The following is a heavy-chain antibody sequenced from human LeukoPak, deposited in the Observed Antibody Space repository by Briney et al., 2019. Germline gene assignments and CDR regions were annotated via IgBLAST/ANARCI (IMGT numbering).Heavy chain of an antibody. V-gene: IGHV1-69*04. CDR3: ARQFSKQLVGWFDP. J-gene: IGHJ5*02. D-gene: IGHD6-6*01. CDR2: IIPILGIA. Sequence: GASVKVSCKASGGTFSSYAISWVRQAPGQGLEWMGRIIPILGIANYAQKFQGRVTITADKSTSTAYMELSSLRSEDTAVYYCARQFSKQLVGWFDPWGQGTLVTVSS. CDR1: GGTFSSYA.